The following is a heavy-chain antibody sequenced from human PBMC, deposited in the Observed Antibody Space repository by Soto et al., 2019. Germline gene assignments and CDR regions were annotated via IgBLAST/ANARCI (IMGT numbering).Heavy chain of an antibody. CDR1: GYTLTELS. Sequence: GASVKVSCKVSGYTLTELSMHWVRQAPGKGLEWMGGFDPEDGETIYAQKFQGRVTMTKDTSTDTAYMELSSLRSEDTAVYYCARGAYSCGGSCCSSPFDHWGQGTRVTVSS. J-gene: IGHJ4*02. D-gene: IGHD2-15*01. V-gene: IGHV1-24*01. CDR2: FDPEDGET. CDR3: ARGAYSCGGSCCSSPFDH.